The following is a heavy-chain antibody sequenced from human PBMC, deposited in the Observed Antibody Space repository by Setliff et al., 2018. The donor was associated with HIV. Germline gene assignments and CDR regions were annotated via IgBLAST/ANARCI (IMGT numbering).Heavy chain of an antibody. CDR2: IFPSGIT. V-gene: IGHV4-30-4*08. CDR1: GDSISSGAYY. J-gene: IGHJ4*02. Sequence: TLSLTCSVSGDSISSGAYYWSWIRQHPVKGLEWIGYIFPSGITYYSPSLHSRVTISLDTSKNQFSQKLNSVTAADTAVYYCASGREAVAGALHFDYWGQGPLVTVSS. D-gene: IGHD6-19*01. CDR3: ASGREAVAGALHFDY.